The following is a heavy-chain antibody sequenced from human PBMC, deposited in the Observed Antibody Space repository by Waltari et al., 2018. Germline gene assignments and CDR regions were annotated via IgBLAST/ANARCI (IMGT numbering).Heavy chain of an antibody. CDR1: GYSISSGYY. J-gene: IGHJ4*02. CDR2: IYHSGST. CDR3: ARDLAIAAAGFDY. V-gene: IGHV4-38-2*02. Sequence: QVQLQESGPGLVKPSETLSLTCAVSGYSISSGYYWGWIRQPPGKGLEWIGSIYHSGSTYYNPSLKSRVTISVDTSKNQFSLKLSSVTAADTAVYYCARDLAIAAAGFDYWGQGTLVTVSS. D-gene: IGHD6-13*01.